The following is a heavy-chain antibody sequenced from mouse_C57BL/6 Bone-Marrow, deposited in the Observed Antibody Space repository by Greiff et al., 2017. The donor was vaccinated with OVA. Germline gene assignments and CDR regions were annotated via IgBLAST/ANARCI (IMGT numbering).Heavy chain of an antibody. CDR3: ARGAYDSNPDYAMDY. CDR1: GFNITDYY. D-gene: IGHD2-5*01. V-gene: IGHV14-2*01. J-gene: IGHJ4*01. Sequence: VPLQQSGAELVKPGASVKLSCTASGFNITDYYMHWVKQRTEQGLEWIGRIDPEDGETKYSPKFQCKATIPADTSSNTAYLQLSSLTSEDTAVYYCARGAYDSNPDYAMDYWGQGTSVTVSS. CDR2: IDPEDGET.